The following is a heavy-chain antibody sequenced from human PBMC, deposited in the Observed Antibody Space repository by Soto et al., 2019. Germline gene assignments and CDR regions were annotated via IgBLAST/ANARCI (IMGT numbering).Heavy chain of an antibody. V-gene: IGHV1-18*01. J-gene: IGHJ5*02. CDR3: ARDRVTMVRGARCFDP. CDR1: GYTFTSYG. Sequence: QVQLVQSGAEVKKPGASVKVSCKASGYTFTSYGISWVRQSPGQGLEWMGWISAYNGNTNYAQKLQGRVTMTTDTSTSTAYMERRSLRSDDTAVYYCARDRVTMVRGARCFDPWGQGTLVTVSS. D-gene: IGHD3-10*01. CDR2: ISAYNGNT.